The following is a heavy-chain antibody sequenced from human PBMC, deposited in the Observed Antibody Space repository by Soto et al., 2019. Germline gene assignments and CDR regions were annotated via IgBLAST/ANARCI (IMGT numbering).Heavy chain of an antibody. J-gene: IGHJ3*02. CDR2: IIPIFGTA. D-gene: IGHD3-10*01. V-gene: IGHV1-69*01. CDR3: ASARVDYYGSGSFRGFDI. CDR1: GGTFSSYA. Sequence: QVPLVQSGAEVKKPGSSLKVSCKASGGTFSSYAIIWVRQAPGQGLEWMGGIIPIFGTANYAQKFQGRVTITADESTSTAYMELSSLRSEDTAVYYCASARVDYYGSGSFRGFDIWGQGTMVTVSS.